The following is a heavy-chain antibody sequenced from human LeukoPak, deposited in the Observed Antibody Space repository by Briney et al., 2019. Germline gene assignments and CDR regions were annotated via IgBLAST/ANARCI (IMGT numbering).Heavy chain of an antibody. CDR1: GGTFSSYA. CDR2: IIPIFGTA. D-gene: IGHD4-17*01. Sequence: SVKVSCKASGGTFSSYAISWVRQAPGQGIEWMGRIIPIFGTANYAQKFQGRVTITTDESTSTAYMELSSLRSEDTAVYCCARDLNDYGDYSFDYWGQGTLVTVSS. V-gene: IGHV1-69*05. CDR3: ARDLNDYGDYSFDY. J-gene: IGHJ4*02.